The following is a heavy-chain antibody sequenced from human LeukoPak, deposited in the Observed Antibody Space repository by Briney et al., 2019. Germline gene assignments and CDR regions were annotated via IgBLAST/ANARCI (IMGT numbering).Heavy chain of an antibody. V-gene: IGHV3-21*01. Sequence: GGSLRLSCGASGFTFSSYTINWVRQAPGKGLEWVSSISGSSYYIYYADSVRGRFTISRDNAKNSVYLQMNSLRAEDTAVYYCARGTQDYYYYMDVWGKGTTVTVSS. CDR3: ARGTQDYYYYMDV. J-gene: IGHJ6*03. CDR2: ISGSSYYI. CDR1: GFTFSSYT. D-gene: IGHD1/OR15-1a*01.